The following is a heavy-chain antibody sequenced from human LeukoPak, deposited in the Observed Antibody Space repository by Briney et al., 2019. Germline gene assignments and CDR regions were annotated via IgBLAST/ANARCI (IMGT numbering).Heavy chain of an antibody. CDR1: GFPFKYYR. Sequence: GGPLRLSCAGSGFPFKYYRMDRVRQAPGKGLVWVSRIYTDGIGTPYADPVKGRFTISRDNAKSTLYLQMNSLTVEDTAVYYCARGPLHDASGTYFRADSWGRGTLVTVSS. CDR3: ARGPLHDASGTYFRADS. CDR2: IYTDGIGT. D-gene: IGHD3-10*01. V-gene: IGHV3-74*01. J-gene: IGHJ5*01.